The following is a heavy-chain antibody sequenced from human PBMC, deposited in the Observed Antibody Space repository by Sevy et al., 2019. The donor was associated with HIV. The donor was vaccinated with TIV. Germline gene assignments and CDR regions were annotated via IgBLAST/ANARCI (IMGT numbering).Heavy chain of an antibody. CDR3: AKDRNIAVAGYSGDAFDI. CDR1: GFTFSSYA. CDR2: ISGSGGST. Sequence: GGSLRLSCAASGFTFSSYAMSWVRQAPGKGLEWVSAISGSGGSTYYADSVKGRFTISRDNSKNTLYLQMNSLRAEDKAVYYCAKDRNIAVAGYSGDAFDIWGQGTMDTVSS. D-gene: IGHD6-19*01. V-gene: IGHV3-23*01. J-gene: IGHJ3*02.